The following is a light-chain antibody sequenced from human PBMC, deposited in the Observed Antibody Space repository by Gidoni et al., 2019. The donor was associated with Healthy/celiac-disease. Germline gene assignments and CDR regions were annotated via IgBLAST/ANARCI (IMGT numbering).Light chain of an antibody. CDR3: QSFDSGLSGPVV. Sequence: QSVLTQPPSVSGAPGQRGPISCTGASSNIGAGYDVHWYQQLPGSAPKLLIFGNNNRPSGVPDRFSSSKSGASASLAITGLQAEDEADYYCQSFDSGLSGPVVFGGGTKLTVL. CDR1: SSNIGAGYD. CDR2: GNN. V-gene: IGLV1-40*01. J-gene: IGLJ2*01.